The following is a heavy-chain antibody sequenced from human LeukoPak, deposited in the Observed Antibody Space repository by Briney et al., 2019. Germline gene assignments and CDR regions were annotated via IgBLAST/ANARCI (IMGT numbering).Heavy chain of an antibody. J-gene: IGHJ4*02. V-gene: IGHV4-39*01. CDR3: ARYFSDFDN. Sequence: SETLSLTCTVSDGSLESTIYYWGWIRQPPRKGLEWLGSFYYSGSSYYHESLKSRLTMSADTSKNQLSLNLTSVTAADTAIYFCARYFSDFDNWGQGTLVTVSS. CDR1: DGSLESTIYY. CDR2: FYYSGSS. D-gene: IGHD2-15*01.